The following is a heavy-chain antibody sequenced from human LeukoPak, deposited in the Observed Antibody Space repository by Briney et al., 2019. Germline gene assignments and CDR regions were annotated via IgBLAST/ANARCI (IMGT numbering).Heavy chain of an antibody. CDR2: ISGDGKYI. V-gene: IGHV3-21*01. CDR1: GFTFSTYS. Sequence: GGSLRLSCAASGFTFSTYSMNWVRQAPGEGLEWVSAISGDGKYIYYAASVKGRFTVSRDNAKNSLYLQMNSLRAEDTAVYYCARDLLTWQLVQHNAYDVWGQGTMVTVS. CDR3: ARDLLTWQLVQHNAYDV. D-gene: IGHD6-13*01. J-gene: IGHJ3*01.